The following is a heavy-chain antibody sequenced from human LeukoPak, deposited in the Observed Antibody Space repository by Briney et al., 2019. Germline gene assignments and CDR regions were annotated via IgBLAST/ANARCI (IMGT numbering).Heavy chain of an antibody. CDR3: ARGLKLWKFDY. CDR1: SGSFSGYY. V-gene: IGHV4-34*01. D-gene: IGHD5-18*01. CDR2: INHSGST. Sequence: SETLSLTCAVYSGSFSGYYWSWIRQPPGKGLEWIGEINHSGSTNYNPSLKSRVTISVDTSKNQFSLKLSSVTAADTAVYYCARGLKLWKFDYWGQGTLVTVSS. J-gene: IGHJ4*02.